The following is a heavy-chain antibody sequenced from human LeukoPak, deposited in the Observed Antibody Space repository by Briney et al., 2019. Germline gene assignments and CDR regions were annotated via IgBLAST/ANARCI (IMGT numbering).Heavy chain of an antibody. CDR2: KKEDGSMT. CDR3: ARVFTWIDP. J-gene: IGHJ5*02. Sequence: GGSLRLSCAASGFTLSSFWMSWVRQAPGKGLEWVAQKKEDGSMTSYVDYVKGRFTISRDNTKNSVYLQMNSLRAEDTAVYYCARVFTWIDPWGQGSLVTVSS. CDR1: GFTLSSFW. V-gene: IGHV3-7*04.